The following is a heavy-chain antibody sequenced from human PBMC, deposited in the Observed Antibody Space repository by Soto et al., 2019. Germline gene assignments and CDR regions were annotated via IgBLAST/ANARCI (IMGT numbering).Heavy chain of an antibody. V-gene: IGHV4-59*01. J-gene: IGHJ4*02. CDR2: IYYSGST. Sequence: SETLSLTCTVSGGSISNYYWSWIRQPPGKRLEWIGYIYYSGSTNYNPSLRSRVTISVDTSKNQFSLNLSSVTAAGTAVYFCARGVRSVTYFDSWGQGTLVTVSS. D-gene: IGHD4-17*01. CDR3: ARGVRSVTYFDS. CDR1: GGSISNYY.